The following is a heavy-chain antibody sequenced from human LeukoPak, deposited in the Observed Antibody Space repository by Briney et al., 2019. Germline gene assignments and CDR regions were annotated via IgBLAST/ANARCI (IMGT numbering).Heavy chain of an antibody. Sequence: GGSLRLSCAASGFTFSSYSMNWVRQAPGKGLGWVSSISSSSSYIYYADSVKGRFTISRDNAKNSLYLQMNSLRAEDTAVYYCARDRGYYDSSGYLMGNAFDIWGQGTMVTVSS. V-gene: IGHV3-21*01. D-gene: IGHD3-22*01. CDR2: ISSSSSYI. CDR1: GFTFSSYS. CDR3: ARDRGYYDSSGYLMGNAFDI. J-gene: IGHJ3*02.